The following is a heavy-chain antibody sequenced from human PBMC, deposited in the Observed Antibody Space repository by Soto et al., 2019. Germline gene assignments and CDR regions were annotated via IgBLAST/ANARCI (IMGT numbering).Heavy chain of an antibody. CDR2: IKRQSDGGTT. CDR1: GFTFTNAW. V-gene: IGHV3-15*01. J-gene: IGHJ4*02. Sequence: EVQLEESGGGLVKPGGSLRLSCATSGFTFTNAWMSWVRQAPGKGLEWLGRIKRQSDGGTTDYIAPVNGRFTISRDDSKNILYLQMNSLKIEDTAVYYCTPDLRSMVQGVMWGYYFDFWGQGTRVTVSS. CDR3: TPDLRSMVQGVMWGYYFDF. D-gene: IGHD3-10*01.